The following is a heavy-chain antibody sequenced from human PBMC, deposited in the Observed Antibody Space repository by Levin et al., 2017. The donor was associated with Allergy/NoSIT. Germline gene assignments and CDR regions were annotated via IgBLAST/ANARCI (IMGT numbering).Heavy chain of an antibody. V-gene: IGHV3-23*01. CDR2: ISGSGGST. D-gene: IGHD3-10*01. Sequence: GGSLRLSCAASGFTFSSYAMSWVRQAPGKGLEWVSAISGSGGSTYYADSVKGRFTISRDNSKNTLYLQMNSLRAGDTAVYYCAKAPPPWFGGPRGDYWGQGTLVTVSS. CDR1: GFTFSSYA. CDR3: AKAPPPWFGGPRGDY. J-gene: IGHJ4*02.